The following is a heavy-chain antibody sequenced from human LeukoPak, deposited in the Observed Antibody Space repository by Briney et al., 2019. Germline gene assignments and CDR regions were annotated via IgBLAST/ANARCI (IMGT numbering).Heavy chain of an antibody. V-gene: IGHV1-8*01. Sequence: ASVKVSCKASGYTFTSYDINWVRQATGQGLEWMGWMNPNSGNTGYAQKFQGRVTMARNTSIRTAYMELSSLRSEDTAVYYCARRRAAAGNYGMDVWGQGTTVTVSS. CDR2: MNPNSGNT. D-gene: IGHD6-13*01. CDR3: ARRRAAAGNYGMDV. CDR1: GYTFTSYD. J-gene: IGHJ6*02.